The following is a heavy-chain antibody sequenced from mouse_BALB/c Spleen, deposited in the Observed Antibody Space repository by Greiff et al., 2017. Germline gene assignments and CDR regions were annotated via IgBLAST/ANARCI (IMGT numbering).Heavy chain of an antibody. CDR2: IWGDGST. D-gene: IGHD1-2*01. V-gene: IGHV2-6-7*02. Sequence: VKLQESGPGLVAPSQSLSITCTVSGFSLTGYGVNWVRQPPGKGLEWLGMIWGDGSTDYNSALKSRLSISKDNSKSQVFLKMNSLQTDDTARYYCARDRGGFITTATRYFDVWGAGTTVTVSS. CDR1: GFSLTGYG. J-gene: IGHJ1*01. CDR3: ARDRGGFITTATRYFDV.